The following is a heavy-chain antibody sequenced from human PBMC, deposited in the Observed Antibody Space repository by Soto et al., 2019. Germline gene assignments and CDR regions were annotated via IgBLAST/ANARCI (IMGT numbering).Heavy chain of an antibody. CDR3: AFMPCYYGGLDV. J-gene: IGHJ6*02. D-gene: IGHD3-22*01. CDR1: GGSITTAGYS. V-gene: IGHV4-30-2*01. Sequence: PSETLSLTCTVSGGSITTAGYSWSWIRQPQGKALGWIGYVYHTGNAYPQPSLNSRVTISLDRSQNQFSLTMTAVTAAVAALYFCAFMPCYYGGLDVWGQGTTVTVSS. CDR2: VYHTGNA.